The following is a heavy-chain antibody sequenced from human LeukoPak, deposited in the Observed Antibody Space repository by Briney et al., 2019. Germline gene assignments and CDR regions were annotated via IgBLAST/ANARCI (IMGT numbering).Heavy chain of an antibody. CDR3: ARSTNLEAFDI. CDR2: IYYNGKT. D-gene: IGHD2-8*01. CDR1: GGSVTYTNYY. Sequence: SETLSLTCTVSGGSVTYTNYYWGWIRQPPGKGLQWIGVIYYNGKTYYNPSLKSRVTVAVDTSKNQFSLKLSSVTAADTAVYYCARSTNLEAFDIWGQGTMVTVSS. J-gene: IGHJ3*02. V-gene: IGHV4-39*01.